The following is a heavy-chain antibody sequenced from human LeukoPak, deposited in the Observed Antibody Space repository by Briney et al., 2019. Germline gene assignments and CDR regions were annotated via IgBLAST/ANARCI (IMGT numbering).Heavy chain of an antibody. CDR3: AREGYCTGGTCFDN. V-gene: IGHV1-2*02. CDR1: GGTFSSYA. CDR2: INPNSGGT. J-gene: IGHJ4*02. D-gene: IGHD2-8*02. Sequence: GSSVKVSCKASGGTFSSYAISWVRQAPGQGLEWMGWINPNSGGTDYAQKFQGRVTTTRDTSISTVYMELSRLRSDDTAVYYCAREGYCTGGTCFDNWGQGTLVTVSS.